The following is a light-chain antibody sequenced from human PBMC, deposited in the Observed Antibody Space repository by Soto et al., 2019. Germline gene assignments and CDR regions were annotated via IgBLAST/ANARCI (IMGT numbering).Light chain of an antibody. J-gene: IGKJ1*01. V-gene: IGKV3-20*01. CDR3: QQRLCSPPPWT. CDR2: GTS. Sequence: EFVVTQSPGTLSVSPGERATLFCRVTQSVTSNFLAWYQQKPGQAPRLLIYGTSNRATGIPDRFSGSGSGTAVTLTLSSLAPADFAVYDCQQRLCSPPPWTFGQGTKVEIK. CDR1: QSVTSNF.